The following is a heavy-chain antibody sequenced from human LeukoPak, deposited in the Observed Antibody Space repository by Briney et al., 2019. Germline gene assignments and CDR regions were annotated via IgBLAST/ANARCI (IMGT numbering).Heavy chain of an antibody. Sequence: PSATLSLTCTVSGGSITSYYWSWIRQPAGKGLEWIGRMYTSGSTNYNPSLKGRVTMSIDPSKNQFSLKLSSVTAADTAVYFCARCVYFDSSGLSPALDLWGRGTLVTVSS. CDR1: GGSITSYY. CDR3: ARCVYFDSSGLSPALDL. D-gene: IGHD3-22*01. J-gene: IGHJ2*01. V-gene: IGHV4-4*07. CDR2: MYTSGST.